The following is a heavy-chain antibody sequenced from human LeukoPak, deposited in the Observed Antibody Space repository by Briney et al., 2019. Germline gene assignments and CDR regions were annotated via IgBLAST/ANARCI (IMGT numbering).Heavy chain of an antibody. CDR3: ARVPWPIPIDY. Sequence: SETLSLTCTVSGGSISSSSYYWGWIRQPPGKGLEWIGSIYYSGSTYYNPSLKSRVTISVDTSKNQFSLKLSSVTAADTAVYYCARVPWPIPIDYWGQGTLVTVSS. CDR2: IYYSGST. CDR1: GGSISSSSYY. V-gene: IGHV4-39*07. D-gene: IGHD2-2*02. J-gene: IGHJ4*02.